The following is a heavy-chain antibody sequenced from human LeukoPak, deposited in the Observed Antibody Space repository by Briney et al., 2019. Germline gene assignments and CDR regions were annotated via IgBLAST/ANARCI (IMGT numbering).Heavy chain of an antibody. CDR3: ASEMEVGHYDAFDI. D-gene: IGHD5-24*01. V-gene: IGHV4-34*01. Sequence: PSETLSLTGAGYGGSFSGYYWSWIRQPPGKGLEGMGEINHRGITNSNPSLKTRVTISIDTSKKPFSLKLSSVTAADTAVSSCASEMEVGHYDAFDIWGPGEMVTVSS. J-gene: IGHJ3*02. CDR2: INHRGIT. CDR1: GGSFSGYY.